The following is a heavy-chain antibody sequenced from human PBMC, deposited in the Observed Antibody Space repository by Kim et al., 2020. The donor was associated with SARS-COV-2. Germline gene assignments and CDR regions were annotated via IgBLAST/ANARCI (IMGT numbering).Heavy chain of an antibody. Sequence: FQGRVTITADKSTSTAYMELSSLRSEDTAVYYCARDQIGATMVRGGAFDIWGQGTMVTVSS. D-gene: IGHD3-10*01. V-gene: IGHV1-69*04. CDR3: ARDQIGATMVRGGAFDI. J-gene: IGHJ3*02.